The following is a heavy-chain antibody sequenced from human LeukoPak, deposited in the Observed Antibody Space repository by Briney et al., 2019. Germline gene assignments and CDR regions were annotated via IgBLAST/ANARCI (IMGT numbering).Heavy chain of an antibody. J-gene: IGHJ4*02. D-gene: IGHD6-6*01. V-gene: IGHV4-4*07. CDR2: IYTSGST. Sequence: SETLSLTCTVSGGSISSYYWSWIRQPAGKGLEWIGRIYTSGSTNYNPSLKSRVSMSLDTSKDQFSLNLNSVTAADTAVYFCAREGRSTSSGYWGQGTLVTVSS. CDR1: GGSISSYY. CDR3: AREGRSTSSGY.